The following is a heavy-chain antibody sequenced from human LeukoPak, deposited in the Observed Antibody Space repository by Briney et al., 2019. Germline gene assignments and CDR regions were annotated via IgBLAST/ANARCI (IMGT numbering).Heavy chain of an antibody. CDR3: ARDRGGLDP. Sequence: AASVRVCCKTSGGTFGSNGISRVRQAPGQGLDWMGGILPIFGTADYAQKFQGRVTITADESTNTAYMELKSLTSEGTAVYDCARDRGGLDPRGQGTLVTLSS. D-gene: IGHD4-23*01. V-gene: IGHV1-69*13. CDR2: ILPIFGTA. CDR1: GGTFGSNG. J-gene: IGHJ5*02.